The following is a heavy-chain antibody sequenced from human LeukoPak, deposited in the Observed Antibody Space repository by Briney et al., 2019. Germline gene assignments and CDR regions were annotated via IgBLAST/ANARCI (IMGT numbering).Heavy chain of an antibody. CDR3: ARALYPAPNDAFDI. V-gene: IGHV3-48*01. Sequence: GGSLRLSCAASGFTFSSYSMNWVRQAPGKGLEWVSYISSSSSTIYYADSVKGRFTISRDNAKNSLYLQMNSLRAEDTAVYYCARALYPAPNDAFDIWGQGTMVTVSS. D-gene: IGHD3-16*01. CDR2: ISSSSSTI. CDR1: GFTFSSYS. J-gene: IGHJ3*02.